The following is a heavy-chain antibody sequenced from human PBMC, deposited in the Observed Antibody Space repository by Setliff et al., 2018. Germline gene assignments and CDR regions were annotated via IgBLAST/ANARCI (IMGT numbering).Heavy chain of an antibody. D-gene: IGHD1-1*01. CDR2: ISFSSSTI. V-gene: IGHV3-48*01. CDR3: ARDHGELGQERRTHFFRH. CDR1: GFTFSTYN. Sequence: GGSLRLSCAASGFTFSTYNMNWVRQAPGKGLEWVSYISFSSSTIYYADSVKGRFTISRDNAKNSPYLQMNSLRAEDTAVYYCARDHGELGQERRTHFFRHWGQGTLVTVSS. J-gene: IGHJ1*01.